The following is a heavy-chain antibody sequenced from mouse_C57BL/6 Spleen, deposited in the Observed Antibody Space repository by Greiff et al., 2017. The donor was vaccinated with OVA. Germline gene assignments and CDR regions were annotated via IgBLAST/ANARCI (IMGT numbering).Heavy chain of an antibody. CDR3: ARSTSDDYAMDY. CDR1: GYTFTDYN. V-gene: IGHV1-18*01. D-gene: IGHD3-1*01. CDR2: INPNNGGT. J-gene: IGHJ4*01. Sequence: RVEPGASVKIPCKASGYTFTDYNMDWVKQSHGKSLEWIGDINPNNGGTIYNQKFKGKATLTVDKSSSTAYMELRSLTSEDTAVYYCARSTSDDYAMDYWGQGTSVTVSS.